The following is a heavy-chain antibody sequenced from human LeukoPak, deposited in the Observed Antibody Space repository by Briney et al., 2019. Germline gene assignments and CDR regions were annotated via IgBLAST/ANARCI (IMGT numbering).Heavy chain of an antibody. D-gene: IGHD5-12*01. CDR2: ISYDGSNK. CDR3: ATLSGYVIRDAFDI. V-gene: IGHV3-30-3*01. CDR1: GFTFSSYA. J-gene: IGHJ3*02. Sequence: GGSLRLSCAASGFTFSSYAMHWVRQAPRKGLEWVAVISYDGSNKYYADSVKGRFTISRDNSKNTLYLQMNSLRAEDTAVYYCATLSGYVIRDAFDIWGQGTMVTVSS.